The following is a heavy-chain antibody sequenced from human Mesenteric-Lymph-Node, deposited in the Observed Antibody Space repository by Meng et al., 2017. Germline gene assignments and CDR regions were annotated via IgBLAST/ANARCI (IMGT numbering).Heavy chain of an antibody. D-gene: IGHD3-16*02. CDR1: EYSFSSYW. J-gene: IGHJ4*02. CDR2: IYPGDSDT. CDR3: ARQSGSYDSLWGTYRYKAFDY. V-gene: IGHV5-51*01. Sequence: GESLKISCKGSEYSFSSYWIAWVRQLPGKGLEWMGIIYPGDSDTRYSPSFQGQVTMSADRSISTAYLQWGSLKASDTAVYYCARQSGSYDSLWGTYRYKAFDYWGQGTVVTVSS.